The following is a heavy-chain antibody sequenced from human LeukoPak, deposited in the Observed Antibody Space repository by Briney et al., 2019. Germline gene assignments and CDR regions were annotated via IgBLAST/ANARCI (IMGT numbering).Heavy chain of an antibody. CDR3: ATSNNPYYFDF. V-gene: IGHV3-11*01. J-gene: IGHJ4*02. CDR2: ISRGGSTI. D-gene: IGHD1/OR15-1a*01. Sequence: PGGSLRLSCAGSGFTFRDYYMTWIRQAPENNLEWISYISRGGSTIYYADSVKGRFTISRDNTNNSLYLQMNSLTTDDTALYFCATSNNPYYFDFWGRGSFVTVSS. CDR1: GFTFRDYY.